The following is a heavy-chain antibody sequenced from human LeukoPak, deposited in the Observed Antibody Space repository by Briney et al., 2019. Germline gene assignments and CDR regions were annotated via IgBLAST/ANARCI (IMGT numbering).Heavy chain of an antibody. J-gene: IGHJ5*02. Sequence: GGSLGLSCAASGFTFSSYAMSWVRQAPGKGLEWVSAISGSGGSTYYADSVKGRFTISRDNSKNTLYLQMNSLRAEDTAVYYCAKDRGHYDFWSGYYSNWFDPWGQGTLVTVSS. CDR1: GFTFSSYA. D-gene: IGHD3-3*01. CDR2: ISGSGGST. CDR3: AKDRGHYDFWSGYYSNWFDP. V-gene: IGHV3-23*01.